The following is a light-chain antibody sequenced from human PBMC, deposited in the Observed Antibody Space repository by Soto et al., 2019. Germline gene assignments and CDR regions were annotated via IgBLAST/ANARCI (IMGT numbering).Light chain of an antibody. Sequence: SYELTQPPSVSVSPGQTASITCSGDKLGNKYTCWYQQKPGQSPVLVIYQDSKRHSGIPERFSGSNSGNTATLTISGTQAIDEADYYCQAWDCSTAVFGGGTKLTVL. V-gene: IGLV3-1*01. CDR1: KLGNKY. CDR2: QDS. J-gene: IGLJ2*01. CDR3: QAWDCSTAV.